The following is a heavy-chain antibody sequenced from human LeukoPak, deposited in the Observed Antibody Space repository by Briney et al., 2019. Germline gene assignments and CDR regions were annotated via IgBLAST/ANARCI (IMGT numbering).Heavy chain of an antibody. D-gene: IGHD3-9*01. CDR1: GGTFSSYA. J-gene: IGHJ4*02. CDR3: ARAYYDILTAPARDFDY. CDR2: IIPIFGTA. Sequence: ASVKVSCKASGGTFSSYAISWMRQAPGQGLEWMGRIIPIFGTANYAQKFQGRVTITTDESTSTAYMELSSLRSEDTAVYYCARAYYDILTAPARDFDYWGQGTLVTVSS. V-gene: IGHV1-69*05.